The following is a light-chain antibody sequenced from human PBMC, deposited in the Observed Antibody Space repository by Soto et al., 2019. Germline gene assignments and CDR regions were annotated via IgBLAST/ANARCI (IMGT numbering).Light chain of an antibody. CDR3: QHYNNWPMT. CDR1: QSVSSN. CDR2: GAS. Sequence: EIVMTQSPATLSVSPGERATLSCRASQSVSSNLAWYQQNPGQTPRLLMYGASTRATGIPARFSGSGSGTEFTPTISSLRSEDFAVYYCQHYNNWPMTFGQGTQLEIK. J-gene: IGKJ5*01. V-gene: IGKV3-15*01.